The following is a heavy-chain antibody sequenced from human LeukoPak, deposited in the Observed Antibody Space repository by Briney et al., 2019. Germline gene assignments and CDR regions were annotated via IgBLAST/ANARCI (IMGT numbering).Heavy chain of an antibody. V-gene: IGHV4-34*01. CDR1: GGSFSGYY. D-gene: IGHD3-3*01. J-gene: IGHJ4*02. Sequence: SETLSLTCAVYGGSFSGYYWSWIRQPPGKGLEWIGEINHSGSTNYNPSLKSRVTMSVDTSKNQFSLKLSSVTAADTAVYYCAREFGVDFDYWGQGTLVTVSS. CDR3: AREFGVDFDY. CDR2: INHSGST.